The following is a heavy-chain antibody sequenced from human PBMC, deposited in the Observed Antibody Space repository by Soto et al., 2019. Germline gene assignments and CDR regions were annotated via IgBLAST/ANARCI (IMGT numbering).Heavy chain of an antibody. CDR3: ARTYAGGYFDY. D-gene: IGHD2-2*01. Sequence: SETLSLTCAVYGGSFSGYYWSWIRQPPGKGLEWIGEINHSGSTNYNPSLKSRVTISVDTSKNQFSLKLSSVTAADTAVYYCARTYAGGYFDYWGQGTLVTV. CDR2: INHSGST. CDR1: GGSFSGYY. J-gene: IGHJ4*02. V-gene: IGHV4-34*01.